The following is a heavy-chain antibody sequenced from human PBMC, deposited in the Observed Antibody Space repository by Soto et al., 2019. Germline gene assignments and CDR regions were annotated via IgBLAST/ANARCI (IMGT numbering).Heavy chain of an antibody. CDR1: GGSISSYY. J-gene: IGHJ5*02. CDR2: IYYSGST. Sequence: SETLSLTCTVSGGSISSYYWSWIRQPPGKGLEWIGYIYYSGSTNYNPSLKSRVTISVDTSKNQFSRKLSSVTAADTAVYYCARGVDSSSCYVFLTFDPWGQGTLVTVSS. V-gene: IGHV4-59*01. CDR3: ARGVDSSSCYVFLTFDP. D-gene: IGHD6-13*01.